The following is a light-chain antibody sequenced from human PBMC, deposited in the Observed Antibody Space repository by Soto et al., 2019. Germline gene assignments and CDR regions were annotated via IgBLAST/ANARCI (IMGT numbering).Light chain of an antibody. J-gene: IGKJ1*01. CDR1: QGIRND. Sequence: ALQMTQSPSSLSASVGDRVTITCRASQGIRNDLGWYQQKPGKAPKLLIYAASSLQSGVSSRFSGSGSGTDFTLTISSLQSEDFATYYCLQDYNYPRTFGQGTKVEIK. CDR2: AAS. CDR3: LQDYNYPRT. V-gene: IGKV1-6*01.